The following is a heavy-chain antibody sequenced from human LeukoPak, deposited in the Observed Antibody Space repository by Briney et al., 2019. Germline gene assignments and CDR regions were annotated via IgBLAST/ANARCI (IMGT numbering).Heavy chain of an antibody. CDR3: ARGLGHNHFYYMDV. CDR1: GFPFSSYS. J-gene: IGHJ6*03. V-gene: IGHV3-21*01. D-gene: IGHD1-14*01. CDR2: ISSSSSYI. Sequence: GGSLRLSCAASGFPFSSYSMNWVRQAPGKGLEWVSSISSSSSYIYYADSVKGRFTISRDNAKNSLYLQMNSLRAEDTAVYYCARGLGHNHFYYMDVWGKGTTVTVSS.